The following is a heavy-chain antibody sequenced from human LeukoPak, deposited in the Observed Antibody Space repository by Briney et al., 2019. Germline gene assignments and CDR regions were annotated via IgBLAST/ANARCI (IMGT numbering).Heavy chain of an antibody. CDR3: ARVLVGSTTVTTFDY. V-gene: IGHV4-59*01. J-gene: IGHJ4*02. CDR1: GGSISSYY. CDR2: IYYSGST. Sequence: PSETLSLTCTVSGGSISSYYWSWIRQPPGKGLEWIGYIYYSGSTNYNPSLKSRVTISVDTSKNQFSLKLSSVTAADTAVYYCARVLVGSTTVTTFDYWGQETLVTVSS. D-gene: IGHD4-17*01.